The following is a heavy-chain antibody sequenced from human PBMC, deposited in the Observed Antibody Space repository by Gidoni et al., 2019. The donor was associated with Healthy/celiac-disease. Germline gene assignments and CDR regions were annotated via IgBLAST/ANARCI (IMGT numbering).Heavy chain of an antibody. CDR2: ISDSSIYI. CDR3: TRDHSSSSGCMVY. CDR1: GFAFTSYC. Sequence: EVQLVESGGGLVKPGESLRLSCAASGFAFTSYCRNWVRPAPGKGLVWVSSISDSSIYIYYGDSVRGRFTVSRDNAKNSLFLQMNSLRAEDTAVYYCTRDHSSSSGCMVYWGLGTLVTVSS. V-gene: IGHV3-21*01. D-gene: IGHD6-6*01. J-gene: IGHJ4*02.